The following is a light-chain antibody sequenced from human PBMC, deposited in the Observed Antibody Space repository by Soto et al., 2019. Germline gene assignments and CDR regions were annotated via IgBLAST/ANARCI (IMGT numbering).Light chain of an antibody. V-gene: IGKV1-33*01. CDR3: QQSEYFPLT. CDR2: DAS. J-gene: IGKJ4*01. CDR1: QDISDY. Sequence: DIPISRTPSSLSAYVGDRVTITCQASQDISDYLNWYQQKPGRAPKILIYDASNLETGVPSRFSGSGSGTDFTFTISSLPPEDVARYYCQQSEYFPLTFGGGTKVDIK.